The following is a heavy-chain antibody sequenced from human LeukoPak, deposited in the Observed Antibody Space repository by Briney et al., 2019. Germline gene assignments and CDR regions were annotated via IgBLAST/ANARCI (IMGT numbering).Heavy chain of an antibody. D-gene: IGHD4-23*01. Sequence: SETLSLTCAVYGGSFSGYYWSWIRQPPGKGLEWIGEINHSGSTNYNPSLKSRVTISVDTSKNQFSLKLSSVTAADTAVYYCARGGPNSHQYYYYYYYMDVWGKGTTVTVSS. J-gene: IGHJ6*03. CDR3: ARGGPNSHQYYYYYYYMDV. CDR1: GGSFSGYY. V-gene: IGHV4-34*01. CDR2: INHSGST.